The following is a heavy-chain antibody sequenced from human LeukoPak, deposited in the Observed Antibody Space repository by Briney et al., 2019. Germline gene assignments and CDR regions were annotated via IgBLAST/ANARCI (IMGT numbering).Heavy chain of an antibody. CDR1: GFTFSSYS. CDR3: ARDKAARHHAFDI. V-gene: IGHV3-21*01. CDR2: ISSSSSYI. Sequence: PGGSLRLSCAASGFTFSSYSMNWVRQAPGKGLEWVSSISSSSSYIYYADSVKGRFTISRDNAKNSLYLQMNSLRAEDTAVYYCARDKAARHHAFDIWGQGTMVTVSS. J-gene: IGHJ3*02. D-gene: IGHD6-6*01.